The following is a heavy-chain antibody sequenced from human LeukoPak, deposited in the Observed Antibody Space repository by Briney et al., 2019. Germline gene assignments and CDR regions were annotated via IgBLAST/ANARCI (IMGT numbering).Heavy chain of an antibody. CDR1: GGSFSGYY. J-gene: IGHJ5*02. CDR3: ARGKFRRNWFDP. V-gene: IGHV4-34*01. CDR2: INHSGST. Sequence: KSSETLSLTCAVYGGSFSGYYWSWIRQPPGKGLEWIGEINHSGSTNYNPSLKSRVTISVDTSKNQFSLKLSSVTAADTAVYYCARGKFRRNWFDPWGQGTLVTVSP.